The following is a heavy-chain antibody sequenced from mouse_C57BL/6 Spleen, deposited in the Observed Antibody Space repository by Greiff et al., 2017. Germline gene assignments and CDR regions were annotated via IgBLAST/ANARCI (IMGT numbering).Heavy chain of an antibody. CDR2: INPNNGGT. J-gene: IGHJ3*01. Sequence: EVQLQQSGPELVKPGASVKIPCKASGYTFTDYNMDWVKQSHGKSLEWIGDINPNNGGTIYNQKFKGKATLTVDKSSSTAYMGLRSLTSEDTAVYYCASYDYDEEAWFAYWGQGTLVTVSA. CDR3: ASYDYDEEAWFAY. CDR1: GYTFTDYN. D-gene: IGHD2-4*01. V-gene: IGHV1-18*01.